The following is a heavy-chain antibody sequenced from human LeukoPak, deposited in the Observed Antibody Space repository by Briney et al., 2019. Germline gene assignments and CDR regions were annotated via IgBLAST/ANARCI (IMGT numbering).Heavy chain of an antibody. CDR2: ISDSGDNA. Sequence: PGGSLRLSCAASGFTFSSYAMSWVRQAPGKGLEWVSCISDSGDNADYSDSVKGRFTISRDNSKNTLYLQMNSRRADDTAVYYCAEGRYDQDFDYWGQGALVTVSS. V-gene: IGHV3-23*01. CDR1: GFTFSSYA. CDR3: AEGRYDQDFDY. J-gene: IGHJ4*02. D-gene: IGHD5-12*01.